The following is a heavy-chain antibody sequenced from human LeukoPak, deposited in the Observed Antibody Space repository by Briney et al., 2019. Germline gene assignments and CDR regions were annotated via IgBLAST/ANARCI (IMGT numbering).Heavy chain of an antibody. J-gene: IGHJ4*02. Sequence: ASVKVSCKASGYTFTSYYMHWVRQAPGQGLEGMGIINPSGGSTSFAQKFQGRVTMTRDTSTSTVYMELSSLRSEDTAVYYCASGGIGGNSDLGYWGQGTLVTVSS. CDR1: GYTFTSYY. CDR3: ASGGIGGNSDLGY. D-gene: IGHD4-23*01. CDR2: INPSGGST. V-gene: IGHV1-46*01.